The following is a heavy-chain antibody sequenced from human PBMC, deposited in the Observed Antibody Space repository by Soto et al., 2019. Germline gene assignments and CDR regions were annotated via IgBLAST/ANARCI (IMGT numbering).Heavy chain of an antibody. CDR2: IYHSGST. CDR3: ARTPTP. CDR1: GGSIRSGGYA. D-gene: IGHD1-26*01. Sequence: TLSIRCGNCGGSIRSGGYAWSWIRQPPGKGLEWIGYIYHSGSTYYNPSLKSRVTISVDRSKNQFSLKLSSVTAADTAVYYCARTPTPWGQGTLVTVSS. V-gene: IGHV4-30-2*01. J-gene: IGHJ5*02.